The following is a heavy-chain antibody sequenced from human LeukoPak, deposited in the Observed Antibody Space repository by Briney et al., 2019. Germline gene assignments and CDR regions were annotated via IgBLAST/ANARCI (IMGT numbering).Heavy chain of an antibody. CDR3: ARGRGSNSFDY. Sequence: PSETLSLTCAVYGGSFSGYYWSWIRQPPGKGLEWIGEINHSGSTNYNPSLKSRVSISVDTSKNQFSLKLSSVTAADTAVYYCARGRGSNSFDYWGQGTLVTVSS. CDR1: GGSFSGYY. CDR2: INHSGST. D-gene: IGHD2/OR15-2a*01. J-gene: IGHJ4*02. V-gene: IGHV4-34*01.